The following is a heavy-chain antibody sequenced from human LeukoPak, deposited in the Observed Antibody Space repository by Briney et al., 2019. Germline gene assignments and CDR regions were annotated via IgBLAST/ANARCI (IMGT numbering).Heavy chain of an antibody. CDR3: ARDLGLLLRAFDI. J-gene: IGHJ3*02. Sequence: PSETLSLTCTVYGGSFSGYDWSWIRQPPGKGLEWIGEINHSGSTNYNPSLKSRVTISVHPSKNQFSLKLSSVTAADTAVYYCARDLGLLLRAFDIWGQGTMLTVSS. V-gene: IGHV4-34*01. D-gene: IGHD2-15*01. CDR2: INHSGST. CDR1: GGSFSGYD.